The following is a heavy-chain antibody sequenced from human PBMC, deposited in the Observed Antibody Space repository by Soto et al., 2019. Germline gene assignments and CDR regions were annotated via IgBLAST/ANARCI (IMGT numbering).Heavy chain of an antibody. Sequence: SETLSLTCTVSGGSINTFYWSWVRQPAGKGLEWIGRIFSSGSTSFNPSLESRVAMSVDTSKNHFSLNLSSVTAADMAVYYCAREGSYSAYNFAHGIQLWSFDFWGQGALVTVPS. CDR3: AREGSYSAYNFAHGIQLWSFDF. CDR2: IFSSGST. CDR1: GGSINTFY. V-gene: IGHV4-4*07. J-gene: IGHJ4*02. D-gene: IGHD5-12*01.